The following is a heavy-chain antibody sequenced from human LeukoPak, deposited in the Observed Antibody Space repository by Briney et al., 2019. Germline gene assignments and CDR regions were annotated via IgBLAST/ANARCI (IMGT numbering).Heavy chain of an antibody. D-gene: IGHD1-26*01. CDR2: IKPGGEGT. Sequence: ASVKVSCKASGYTFTGYYMHWVRQAPGQGLEWMGVIKPGGEGTRYAQSFQGRVTMTRDTSTRTLYMELSSLRPEDTAVYYCAREAGATDYWGQGTLVTVSS. V-gene: IGHV1-46*01. CDR1: GYTFTGYY. CDR3: AREAGATDY. J-gene: IGHJ4*02.